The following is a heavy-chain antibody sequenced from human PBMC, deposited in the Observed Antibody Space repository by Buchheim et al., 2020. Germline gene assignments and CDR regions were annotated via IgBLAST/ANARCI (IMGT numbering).Heavy chain of an antibody. J-gene: IGHJ4*02. CDR1: GFTFSSYS. CDR3: ARASSSWYDGTTY. V-gene: IGHV3-21*01. CDR2: ISSSSSYI. D-gene: IGHD6-13*01. Sequence: EVQLVESGGGLVKPGGSLRLSCAASGFTFSSYSMNWVRQAPGKGLEWVSSISSSSSYIYYADSGKGRFTISRDNAKKSLYLQMNSLRAEDTAVYYCARASSSWYDGTTYWGQGTL.